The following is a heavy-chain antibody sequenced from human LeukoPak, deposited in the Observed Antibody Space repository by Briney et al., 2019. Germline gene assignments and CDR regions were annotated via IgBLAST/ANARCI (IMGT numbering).Heavy chain of an antibody. CDR3: ARGSSSFWFDP. Sequence: SGTLSLTCAVSGDSISNSNWWTWIRQPPGKGLEWIGEVYPGGSTNYNPSLKSRVTISVDTSKNQFSLKLSSVTAADTAVYYCARGSSSFWFDPWGQGTLVTVSS. D-gene: IGHD6-6*01. CDR1: GDSISNSNW. V-gene: IGHV4-4*02. J-gene: IGHJ5*02. CDR2: VYPGGST.